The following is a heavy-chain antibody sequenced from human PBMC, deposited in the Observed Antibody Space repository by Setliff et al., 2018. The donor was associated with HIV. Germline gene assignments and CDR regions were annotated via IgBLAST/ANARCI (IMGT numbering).Heavy chain of an antibody. CDR3: ARTNNNYYYDTSDYFAGYYFDS. CDR1: GFTFSSYG. Sequence: SCAASGFTFSSYGMHWVRQAPGKGLEWVAVIWYDGSNKYYADSVKGRFTISRDNSKNTLYLQMNSLRAEDTAVYYCARTNNNYYYDTSDYFAGYYFDSWVPETFLVTVSS. J-gene: IGHJ4*03. CDR2: IWYDGSNK. D-gene: IGHD3-22*01. V-gene: IGHV3-33*08.